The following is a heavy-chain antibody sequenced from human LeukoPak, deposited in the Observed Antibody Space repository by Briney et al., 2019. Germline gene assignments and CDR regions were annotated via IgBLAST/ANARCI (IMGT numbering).Heavy chain of an antibody. CDR1: GFTFSSYA. D-gene: IGHD3-22*01. CDR3: AKEHITMIVVVTNDASDI. Sequence: GGSLRLSCAASGFTFSSYAMSWVRQAPGEGLEWVSAISGSGGSTYYAGSVKGRFTVSRDNSKNTLYLQMNSLRAEDTAVYYCAKEHITMIVVVTNDASDIWGQGTMVTVSS. V-gene: IGHV3-23*01. J-gene: IGHJ3*02. CDR2: ISGSGGST.